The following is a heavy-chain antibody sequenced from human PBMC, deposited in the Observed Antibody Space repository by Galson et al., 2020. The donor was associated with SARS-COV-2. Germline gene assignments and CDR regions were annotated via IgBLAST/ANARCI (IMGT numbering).Heavy chain of an antibody. CDR3: ARDLVGATIGGMDV. CDR1: GFTFSTYW. V-gene: IGHV3-7*01. J-gene: IGHJ6*02. Sequence: PGGSLNLSCAASGFTFSTYWLSWVRQAPGRGLDWVANIKQDGGGNFYLDSVKAGFTTSRDNAKNSLYLQMNSLRAEDTAVYYCARDLVGATIGGMDVWGQGTTVTVSS. CDR2: IKQDGGGN. D-gene: IGHD1-26*01.